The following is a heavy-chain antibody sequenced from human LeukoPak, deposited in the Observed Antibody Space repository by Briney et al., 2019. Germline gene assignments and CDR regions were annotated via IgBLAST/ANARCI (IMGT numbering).Heavy chain of an antibody. CDR1: GGTFSSYT. CDR2: IIPILGIA. V-gene: IGHV1-69*02. J-gene: IGHJ4*02. D-gene: IGHD2-2*02. CDR3: ARVQLPYQELDY. Sequence: SVTVSCKASGGTFSSYTISWVRQAPGQGLEWMGRIIPILGIANYAQKFQGRVTITAAKSTSTAYMELSSLRSEDTAVYSCARVQLPYQELDYWGQGTLVTVSS.